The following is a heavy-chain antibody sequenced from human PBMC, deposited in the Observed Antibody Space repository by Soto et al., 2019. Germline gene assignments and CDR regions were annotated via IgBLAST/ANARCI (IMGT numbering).Heavy chain of an antibody. D-gene: IGHD2-8*01. Sequence: QVQLVQSGAEVKQPGASMKVSCKASGYMFTNSGITWVRQAPGQGLEWMGWISAYNGDTSYTQKVQGRATMTTDTSTSTAYMELRSLRSDDTAVYYCARDQAYGMDVWGQGTTVTVSS. J-gene: IGHJ6*02. V-gene: IGHV1-18*01. CDR1: GYMFTNSG. CDR3: ARDQAYGMDV. CDR2: ISAYNGDT.